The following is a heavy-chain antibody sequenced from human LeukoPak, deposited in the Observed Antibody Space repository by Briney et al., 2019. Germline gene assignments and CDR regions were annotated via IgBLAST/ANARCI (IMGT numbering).Heavy chain of an antibody. Sequence: ASVKVSCKASGYTFTGYYMRWARQAPGQGLEWMGWINPNSGGTNYEQKFQGRVTMNRDTAMSTAYMELSRLRSDDTAVYYCARVVVGGSSGYYASGEGDYWGQGTLVTVSS. D-gene: IGHD3-22*01. V-gene: IGHV1-2*02. CDR1: GYTFTGYY. CDR2: INPNSGGT. CDR3: ARVVVGGSSGYYASGEGDY. J-gene: IGHJ4*02.